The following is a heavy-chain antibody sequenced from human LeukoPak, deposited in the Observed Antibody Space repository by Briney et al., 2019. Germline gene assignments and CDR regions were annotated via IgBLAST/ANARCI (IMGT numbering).Heavy chain of an antibody. Sequence: SETLSLTCTVSAGSISTYYWSWLRQPPGKELEYFGYVYYSGNTNYNPSLESRATISVDTSKDQPSLKLTSVIAADTAVYYCARVANSRAFGAFDIWGQGTVVTVSS. D-gene: IGHD3-10*01. CDR3: ARVANSRAFGAFDI. CDR2: VYYSGNT. CDR1: AGSISTYY. V-gene: IGHV4-59*01. J-gene: IGHJ3*02.